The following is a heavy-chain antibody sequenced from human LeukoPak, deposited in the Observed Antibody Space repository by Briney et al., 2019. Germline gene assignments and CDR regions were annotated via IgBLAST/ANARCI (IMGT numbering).Heavy chain of an antibody. Sequence: SETLSLTCSVSGYSISSGYYWDWIRQPPGRGLEWIGAVYHSGNTYYSPSLKSRVTISVDTSKNQFTLKLTSVTAADTAVYYCARLSFGGSGFFRGNRGTNRPGTDYWGQGTLVTVSS. CDR3: ARLSFGGSGFFRGNRGTNRPGTDY. CDR1: GYSISSGYY. J-gene: IGHJ4*02. CDR2: VYHSGNT. V-gene: IGHV4-38-2*01. D-gene: IGHD3-10*01.